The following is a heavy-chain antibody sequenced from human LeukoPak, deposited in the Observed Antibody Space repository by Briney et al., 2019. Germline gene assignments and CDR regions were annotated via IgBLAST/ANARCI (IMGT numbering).Heavy chain of an antibody. Sequence: GGSLRLSCAASGFTFSTYPMHWVRQAPGKGLEWISAISSSGDLTFYADSVKGRFTISRDNSKNMLYLQMDSLRAEDTAVYYCHYDFWSGYYVFDYWGQGTLVTVSS. V-gene: IGHV3-23*01. J-gene: IGHJ4*02. CDR1: GFTFSTYP. CDR3: HYDFWSGYYVFDY. D-gene: IGHD3-3*01. CDR2: ISSSGDLT.